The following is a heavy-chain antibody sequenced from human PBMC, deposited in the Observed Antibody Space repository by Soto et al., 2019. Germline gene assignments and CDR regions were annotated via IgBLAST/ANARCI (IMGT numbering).Heavy chain of an antibody. CDR1: GGSFSGHY. Sequence: XGTLSLTCAVYGGSFSGHYWSGLRQPPGKGLEWIGEITHSGSTNYNPSLRSRVIISVDTSKNQFSLKLNSVTAADTAVYYCARGINTRDAPDKYYFDYWGQGTLVTVSS. CDR3: ARGINTRDAPDKYYFDY. V-gene: IGHV4-34*01. CDR2: ITHSGST. J-gene: IGHJ4*02. D-gene: IGHD1-1*01.